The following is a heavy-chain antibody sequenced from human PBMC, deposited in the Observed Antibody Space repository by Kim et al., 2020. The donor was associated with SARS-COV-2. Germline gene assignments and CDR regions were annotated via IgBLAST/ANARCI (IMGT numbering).Heavy chain of an antibody. CDR1: GYTFTSYA. Sequence: ASVKVSCKASGYTFTSYAMHWVRQAPGQRLEWMGWINAGNGNTKYSQKFQGRVTITRDTSASTAYMELSSLRSEDTAVYYCARDIAPVRRVWSEADSDSSGCDYWGQGTLVTVSS. J-gene: IGHJ4*02. D-gene: IGHD6-19*01. CDR2: INAGNGNT. CDR3: ARDIAPVRRVWSEADSDSSGCDY. V-gene: IGHV1-3*01.